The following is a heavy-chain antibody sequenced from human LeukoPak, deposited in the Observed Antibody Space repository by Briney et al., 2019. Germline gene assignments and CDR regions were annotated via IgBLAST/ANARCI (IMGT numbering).Heavy chain of an antibody. J-gene: IGHJ6*02. CDR2: IYYSGST. Sequence: PSETLSLTCTVSGGSISSYCWSWIRQPPGKGLEWIGYIYYSGSTNYNPSLKSRVTISVDTSKNQFSLKLSSVTAADTAVYYCARRPPVGYYGMDVWGQGTTVTVSS. CDR3: ARRPPVGYYGMDV. V-gene: IGHV4-59*01. D-gene: IGHD1-14*01. CDR1: GGSISSYC.